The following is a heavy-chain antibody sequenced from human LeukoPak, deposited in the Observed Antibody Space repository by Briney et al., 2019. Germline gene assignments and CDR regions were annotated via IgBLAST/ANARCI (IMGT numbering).Heavy chain of an antibody. J-gene: IGHJ4*02. CDR2: IFPGDSDT. CDR3: TRHTRDCSGASCSFDY. D-gene: IGHD2-15*01. CDR1: GYSFARYW. V-gene: IGHV5-51*01. Sequence: GESLKISCKGSGYSFARYWIGWVRQMPGKGLEWMGVIFPGDSDTRYSPSFQGQVTISADKSISAAYLQWRSLKASDTAIYYCTRHTRDCSGASCSFDYWGQGTLVTVSS.